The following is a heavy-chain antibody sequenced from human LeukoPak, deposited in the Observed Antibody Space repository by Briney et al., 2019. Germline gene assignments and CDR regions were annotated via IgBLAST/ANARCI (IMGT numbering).Heavy chain of an antibody. J-gene: IGHJ1*01. D-gene: IGHD3-9*01. CDR3: ASGPYYDLLTGFQH. CDR1: GGSLSGYY. Sequence: SETLSLTCAVYGGSLSGYYWSWIRQPPGKGLEWIGEINHSGSTNYNPSLKSRVTISVDTSKNQFSLKLSSVTAADTAVYYCASGPYYDLLTGFQHWGQGTLVTVAS. V-gene: IGHV4-34*01. CDR2: INHSGST.